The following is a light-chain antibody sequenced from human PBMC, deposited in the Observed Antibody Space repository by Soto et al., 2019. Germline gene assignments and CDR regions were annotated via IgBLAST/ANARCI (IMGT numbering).Light chain of an antibody. V-gene: IGKV3-15*01. CDR2: GAV. J-gene: IGKJ5*01. Sequence: ERVMTRSPAILSVSPGETATQSCRASQSVSSNLAWYQQKPGQAPRLLIYGAVTRATGIPARFSGSGSGTDFTLTISSLEPEDSALYYCQQRNTWPPITFGQGTRLEIK. CDR3: QQRNTWPPIT. CDR1: QSVSSN.